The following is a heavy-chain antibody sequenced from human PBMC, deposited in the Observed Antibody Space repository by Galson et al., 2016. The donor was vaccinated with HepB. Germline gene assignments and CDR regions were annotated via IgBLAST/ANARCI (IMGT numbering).Heavy chain of an antibody. D-gene: IGHD3-10*02. CDR3: AKDLFIGRHLVDD. CDR1: GFIFRNYG. J-gene: IGHJ4*02. CDR2: IWYDGSNK. Sequence: SLRLSCAASGFIFRNYGMHWVRQAPGRGLEWVAVIWYDGSNKYYADSVKGRFALSRDNSKNTLFLQMNTLRVGDTAIYYCAKDLFIGRHLVDDWGQGTLVTVSS. V-gene: IGHV3-33*06.